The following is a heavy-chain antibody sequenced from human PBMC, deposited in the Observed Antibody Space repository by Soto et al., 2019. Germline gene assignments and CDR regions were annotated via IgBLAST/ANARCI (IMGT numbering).Heavy chain of an antibody. V-gene: IGHV3-23*01. J-gene: IGHJ6*02. CDR1: GFTFINYA. Sequence: GGSLRLSCVASGFTFINYAMSWVRQAPGKGLEWVSGISGVGGSTAYADSVKGRFTISRDNSKNTVYLQMNSLRAEDTAVYFCANSYDFWSGYLYGMDVWGQGTTVTVSS. CDR3: ANSYDFWSGYLYGMDV. D-gene: IGHD3-3*01. CDR2: ISGVGGST.